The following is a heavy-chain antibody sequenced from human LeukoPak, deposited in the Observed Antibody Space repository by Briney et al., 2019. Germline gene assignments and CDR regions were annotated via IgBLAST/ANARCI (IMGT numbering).Heavy chain of an antibody. Sequence: SETLSLTCAVYGGSFSGYYWSWIRQPPGKELEWIGEINHSGSTNYNPSLKSRVTISVDTSKNQFSLKLSSVTAADTAVYYCARNYGDYEVFDYWGQGTLVTVSS. V-gene: IGHV4-34*01. CDR2: INHSGST. J-gene: IGHJ4*02. CDR3: ARNYGDYEVFDY. CDR1: GGSFSGYY. D-gene: IGHD4-17*01.